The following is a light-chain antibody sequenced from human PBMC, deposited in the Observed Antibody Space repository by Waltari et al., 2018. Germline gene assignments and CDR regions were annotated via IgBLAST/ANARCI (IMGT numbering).Light chain of an antibody. CDR2: EVS. CDR1: SSDVGGYHY. CDR3: SSYTSRSTLV. Sequence: QSALTQPASVSGSPGQPITISCTGTSSDVGGYHYVSWYQQHPGKAPKLMIYEVSNRPSGVSNRFSGSKSGHPASLTISGLQAEDEADYYCSSYTSRSTLVFGGGTKLTVL. J-gene: IGLJ3*02. V-gene: IGLV2-14*01.